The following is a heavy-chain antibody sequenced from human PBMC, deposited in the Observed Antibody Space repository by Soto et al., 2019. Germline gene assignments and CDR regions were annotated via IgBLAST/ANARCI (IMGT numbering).Heavy chain of an antibody. CDR2: IYYSGST. Sequence: SDTLSLTCTVSGGSISIYYWSWIRQPPGKGLEWIGYIYYSGSTNYNPSLKSRVTISVDTSKNQFSLKLSSVTAADTAVYYCARYYYGSGSYQRYFDYWGQGTLVTVSS. D-gene: IGHD3-10*01. CDR1: GGSISIYY. V-gene: IGHV4-59*01. J-gene: IGHJ4*02. CDR3: ARYYYGSGSYQRYFDY.